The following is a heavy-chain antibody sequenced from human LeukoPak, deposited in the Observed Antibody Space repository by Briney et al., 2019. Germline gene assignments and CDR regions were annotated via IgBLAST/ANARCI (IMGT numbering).Heavy chain of an antibody. J-gene: IGHJ4*02. V-gene: IGHV3-7*01. D-gene: IGHD2-2*01. Sequence: GGSLRLSCAASGFTFRIHWMNWVRQAPGKGLEWLANIKQDGSDKNYVDSVKGRFIISRDNAKNSLYLQMNSLRAEDTAAYYCARGYCTGSSCSRSYWGQGTLVTVSS. CDR2: IKQDGSDK. CDR1: GFTFRIHW. CDR3: ARGYCTGSSCSRSY.